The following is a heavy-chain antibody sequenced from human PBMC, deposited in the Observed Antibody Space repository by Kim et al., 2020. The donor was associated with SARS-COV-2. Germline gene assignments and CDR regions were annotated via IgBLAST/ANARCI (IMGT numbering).Heavy chain of an antibody. Sequence: GGSLRLSCAASGFTFNSFAMHWVRQAPGKGLEWVALISYDGNNKYYADSVKGRFTISRDNSKNTLYMQMNSLRVEDTAVYFCARDQEWTYDFLPQVSDLGDYGMDVWGQGTSVTVSS. CDR3: ARDQEWTYDFLPQVSDLGDYGMDV. V-gene: IGHV3-30*04. CDR1: GFTFNSFA. J-gene: IGHJ6*02. CDR2: ISYDGNNK. D-gene: IGHD3-3*01.